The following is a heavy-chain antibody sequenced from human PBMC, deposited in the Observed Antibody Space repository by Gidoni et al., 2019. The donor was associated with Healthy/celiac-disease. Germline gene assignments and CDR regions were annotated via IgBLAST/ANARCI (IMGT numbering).Heavy chain of an antibody. V-gene: IGHV4-39*01. Sequence: QLQLQESGPGLVKPSETLSLTCTVSGGSISSSSYYWGWLRQPPGKGLEWIGSIYYSGSTYYNPSLKSRVTISVDTSKNQFSLKLSSVTAADTAVYYCARRVNTVTTDYYYYMDVWGKGTTVTVSS. CDR3: ARRVNTVTTDYYYYMDV. J-gene: IGHJ6*03. D-gene: IGHD4-4*01. CDR1: GGSISSSSYY. CDR2: IYYSGST.